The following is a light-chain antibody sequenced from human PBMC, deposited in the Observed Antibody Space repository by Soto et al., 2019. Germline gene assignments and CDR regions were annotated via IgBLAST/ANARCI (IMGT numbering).Light chain of an antibody. V-gene: IGLV2-14*01. CDR1: SSDIWGYTY. J-gene: IGLJ1*01. CDR2: VPR. CDR3: GSYTSVTSAGQVFGSTSGHG. Sequence: QSVLTQPASVSGSLGPSITISCPGTSSDIWGYTYLSWDQQHPGKAPKLIIYVPRYQPPRLSVCFSGSKSGNTASLTISGLQAEDEADYYCGSYTSVTSAGQVFGSTSGHGFGMGTKVTV.